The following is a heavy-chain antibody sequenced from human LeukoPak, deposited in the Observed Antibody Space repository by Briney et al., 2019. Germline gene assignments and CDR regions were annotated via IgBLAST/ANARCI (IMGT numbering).Heavy chain of an antibody. CDR1: GGSISSYY. D-gene: IGHD3-9*01. CDR3: ARVGASTILSGYTDAFDI. CDR2: IYYSGST. Sequence: PSETLSLTCTVSGGSISSYYWSWIRQPPGKGLEWIGYIYYSGSTNYNPSLKSRVTISVDTSKNQFSLKLSSVTAADTAVYYCARVGASTILSGYTDAFDIWGQGTMVTVSS. J-gene: IGHJ3*02. V-gene: IGHV4-59*01.